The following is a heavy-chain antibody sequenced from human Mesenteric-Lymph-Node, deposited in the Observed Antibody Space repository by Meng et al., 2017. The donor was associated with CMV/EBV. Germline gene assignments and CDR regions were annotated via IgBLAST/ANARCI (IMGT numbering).Heavy chain of an antibody. J-gene: IGHJ4*01. V-gene: IGHV1-2*02. CDR3: ARGNSVTNYYFDY. D-gene: IGHD4-17*01. CDR1: GYTFTDYY. Sequence: ASVKVSCKASGYTFTDYYIHWVRQAPGQGLEWMGWINPNTGSSNFAQKFQARVTMTTDTSISTAYMELSRLRSDDAAVYYCARGNSVTNYYFDYWGLEPWSPSPQ. CDR2: INPNTGSS.